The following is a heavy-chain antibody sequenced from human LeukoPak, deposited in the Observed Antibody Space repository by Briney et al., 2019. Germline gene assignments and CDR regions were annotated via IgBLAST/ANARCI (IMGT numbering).Heavy chain of an antibody. Sequence: GGSLRLSCAASGFTFDDYAMHWVRQAPGKGLEWVSGISWNSGSIGYADSVKGRFTISRGNAKNSLYLQMNSLRAEDTAVYYCARSIPIVVVPAAAHPSAFDIWGQGTMVTVSS. CDR1: GFTFDDYA. V-gene: IGHV3-9*01. CDR2: ISWNSGSI. CDR3: ARSIPIVVVPAAAHPSAFDI. D-gene: IGHD2-2*01. J-gene: IGHJ3*02.